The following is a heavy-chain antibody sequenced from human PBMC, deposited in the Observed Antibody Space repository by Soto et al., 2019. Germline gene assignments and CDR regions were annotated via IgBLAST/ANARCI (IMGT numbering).Heavy chain of an antibody. Sequence: GGSLRLSCAASGFTFSSYAMSWVRQAPGKGLEWVSAISGSGGSTYYADSVKGRFTISRDNSKNTLYLQMNSLRAEDTAVYYCASTPSAHKGVTRCYWGQGTLVTVSS. CDR3: ASTPSAHKGVTRCY. V-gene: IGHV3-23*01. D-gene: IGHD4-4*01. CDR1: GFTFSSYA. J-gene: IGHJ4*02. CDR2: ISGSGGST.